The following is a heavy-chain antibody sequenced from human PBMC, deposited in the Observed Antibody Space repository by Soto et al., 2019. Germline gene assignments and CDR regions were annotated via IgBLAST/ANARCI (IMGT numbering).Heavy chain of an antibody. CDR2: IHHSGST. D-gene: IGHD4-4*01. CDR1: GGSISSSSYYW. Sequence: SETMSLTCTVSGGSISSSSYYWWSWVRQPPGKGLEWIGEIHHSGSTNYNPSLRSRVTMSVDTSKNQFSLKLNSLTAADAAVYYCAGGTDYRWVLWGQGTTVTVSS. CDR3: AGGTDYRWVL. J-gene: IGHJ6*02. V-gene: IGHV4-4*02.